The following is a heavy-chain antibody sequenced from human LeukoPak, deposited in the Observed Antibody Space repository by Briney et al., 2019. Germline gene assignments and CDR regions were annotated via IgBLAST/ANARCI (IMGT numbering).Heavy chain of an antibody. D-gene: IGHD3-10*01. J-gene: IGHJ4*02. V-gene: IGHV6-1*01. Sequence: SQTLSLTFAISGDSVSSNSAAWNWLRQSPSRGLEWLGSTYYRSKWYYGYAVSVKSRITINPDTSKNQFSLQLNSVTPDDTAVYYCARARGYFDSWGQGTLVTVSS. CDR1: GDSVSSNSAA. CDR2: TYYRSKWYY. CDR3: ARARGYFDS.